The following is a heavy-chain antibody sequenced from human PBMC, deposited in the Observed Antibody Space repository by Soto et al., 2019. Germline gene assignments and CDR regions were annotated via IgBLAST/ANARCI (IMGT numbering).Heavy chain of an antibody. D-gene: IGHD2-15*01. Sequence: ASVKVSCKASGYTFTGYYMHWVRQAPGQGLEWMGWINPNSGGTNYAQKFQGWVTMTRDTSISTAYMELSRLRSDDTAVYYCARDLCRSGGSCPSFGYAFDIWGQGTMVTVSS. CDR2: INPNSGGT. V-gene: IGHV1-2*04. CDR3: ARDLCRSGGSCPSFGYAFDI. J-gene: IGHJ3*02. CDR1: GYTFTGYY.